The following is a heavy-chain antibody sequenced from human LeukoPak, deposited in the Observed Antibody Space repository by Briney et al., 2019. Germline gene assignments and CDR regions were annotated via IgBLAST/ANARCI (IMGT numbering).Heavy chain of an antibody. CDR3: ARDRSSGYGNFDY. CDR2: ISYDGSNK. J-gene: IGHJ4*02. D-gene: IGHD5-12*01. V-gene: IGHV3-30-3*01. Sequence: GGSLRLSCAASGFTFSSYAMHWVRQAPGKGLEWVAVISYDGSNKYYADSVKGRFTISRDNSKNTLYLQMNSLRAEDTAVYYCARDRSSGYGNFDYWGQGTLVTVSS. CDR1: GFTFSSYA.